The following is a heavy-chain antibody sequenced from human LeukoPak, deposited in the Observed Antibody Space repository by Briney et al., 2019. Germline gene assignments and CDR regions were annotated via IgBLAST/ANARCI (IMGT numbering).Heavy chain of an antibody. D-gene: IGHD3-22*01. CDR1: GGTFSSYA. V-gene: IGHV1-69*13. CDR3: ARLEVITTEDAFDI. J-gene: IGHJ3*02. Sequence: SVKVSCKASGGTFSSYAISWVRQAPGQGLEWMVGIIPIFGTANYAQKFQGRVTITADESTSTAYMELSSLRSEDTAAYYCARLEVITTEDAFDIWGQGTMVTVSS. CDR2: IIPIFGTA.